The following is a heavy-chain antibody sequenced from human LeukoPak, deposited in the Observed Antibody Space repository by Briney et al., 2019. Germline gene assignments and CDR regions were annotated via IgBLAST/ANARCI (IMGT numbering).Heavy chain of an antibody. D-gene: IGHD3-16*02. CDR1: GFTFSSYG. CDR3: AKGSDDYVRGSYRQLDY. Sequence: SGGSLRLSCAASGFTFSSYGMHWVRQAPGKGLEWVAFIRYNGSNKYYADSVKGRFTISRDNSKNTLYLQMNSLRAEDTAVYYCAKGSDDYVRGSYRQLDYWGQGTLVTVSS. CDR2: IRYNGSNK. J-gene: IGHJ4*02. V-gene: IGHV3-30*02.